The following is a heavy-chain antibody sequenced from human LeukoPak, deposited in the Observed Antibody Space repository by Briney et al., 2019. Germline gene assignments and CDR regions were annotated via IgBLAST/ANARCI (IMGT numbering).Heavy chain of an antibody. CDR2: INHSGST. CDR1: GGSFSGYY. D-gene: IGHD3-3*01. J-gene: IGHJ6*03. Sequence: SETLSLTCAVYGGSFSGYYWSWIRQPPGKGLEWIGEINHSGSTNYNPSLKSRVTISVDTSKNQFSLKLSSVTAADTAVYYCARQDKEPYYDFWSGSRGDYYYYMDVWGKGTTVTVSS. V-gene: IGHV4-34*01. CDR3: ARQDKEPYYDFWSGSRGDYYYYMDV.